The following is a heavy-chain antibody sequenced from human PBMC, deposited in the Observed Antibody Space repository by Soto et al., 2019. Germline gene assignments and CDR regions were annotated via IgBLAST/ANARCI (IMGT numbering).Heavy chain of an antibody. CDR3: ARGDYYDTSGPFSDAFDI. V-gene: IGHV3-7*04. CDR2: IKQDGSEK. J-gene: IGHJ3*02. D-gene: IGHD3-22*01. CDR1: GFTFSSYW. Sequence: GGSLRLSCAASGFTFSSYWMSWVRQAPGKGLEWVANIKQDGSEKYYVDTVKGRFTISRDNAKNSLYLQMNSLRAEDTAVYFCARGDYYDTSGPFSDAFDIWGQGTMVTVSS.